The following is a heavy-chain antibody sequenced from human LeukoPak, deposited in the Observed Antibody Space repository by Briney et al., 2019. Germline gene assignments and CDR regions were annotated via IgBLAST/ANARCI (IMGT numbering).Heavy chain of an antibody. CDR2: IYASGST. J-gene: IGHJ4*02. CDR1: GGSISNYY. Sequence: SETLSLTCTVSGGSISNYYWSWIPQPAGMALEWIGRIYASGSTNYNPSLKSRVTMSVDTSNNQFSLNLSSVTAADTAVYYCARTSARGAQFDYWGQGTLVTVSS. V-gene: IGHV4-4*07. D-gene: IGHD3-10*01. CDR3: ARTSARGAQFDY.